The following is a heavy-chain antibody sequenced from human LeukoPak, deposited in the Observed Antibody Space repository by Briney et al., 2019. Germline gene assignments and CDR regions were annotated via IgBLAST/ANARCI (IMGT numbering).Heavy chain of an antibody. D-gene: IGHD3-3*01. CDR3: ARGVVYPAWSGPHWSDY. CDR1: GFTFSSYS. Sequence: ESGGSLRLSCAASGFTFSSYSMHWVRQAPGKGLEWVAVISIDGTNKNYADSVKGRFTISRDNSKNTLLLQMNSLRPEDTALYYCARGVVYPAWSGPHWSDYWGQGALVTVSS. J-gene: IGHJ4*02. V-gene: IGHV3-30-3*01. CDR2: ISIDGTNK.